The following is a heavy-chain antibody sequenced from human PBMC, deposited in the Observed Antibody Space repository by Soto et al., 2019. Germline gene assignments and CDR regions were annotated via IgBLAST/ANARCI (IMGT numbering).Heavy chain of an antibody. CDR2: TYYRSKWYN. CDR3: ARAQRASTYYFDY. J-gene: IGHJ4*02. Sequence: SQNPSLPCAISRDSVSSHSAAWNWIRQSPSRGLEWLGRTYYRSKWYNDYAVSVKSRITINPDTSKNQFSLQLNSVTPEDTAVYYCARAQRASTYYFDYWGQGTLVTVSS. CDR1: RDSVSSHSAA. D-gene: IGHD2-2*01. V-gene: IGHV6-1*01.